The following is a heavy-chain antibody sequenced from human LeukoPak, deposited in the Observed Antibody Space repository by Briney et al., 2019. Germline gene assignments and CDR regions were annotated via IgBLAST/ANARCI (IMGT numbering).Heavy chain of an antibody. J-gene: IGHJ4*02. CDR2: ISGTGGST. Sequence: PGGSLRLSCAASGFTFSSYAMSWVRQAPGKGLEWVSAISGTGGSTYYADSVKGRFTISRDNSKNTLYLQMNSLRAEDTAVYYCAKRRSPMVRGVNVDYWGQGTLVTVSS. V-gene: IGHV3-23*01. CDR1: GFTFSSYA. CDR3: AKRRSPMVRGVNVDY. D-gene: IGHD3-10*01.